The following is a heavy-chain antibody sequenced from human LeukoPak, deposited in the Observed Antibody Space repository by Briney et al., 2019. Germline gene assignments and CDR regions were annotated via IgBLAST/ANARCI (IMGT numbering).Heavy chain of an antibody. D-gene: IGHD6-19*01. J-gene: IGHJ6*03. CDR2: IYTSGST. CDR3: ARRRASYSSGWYYYMDV. Sequence: PSETLSLTCTVSGGSISSYYWSWIRQPPGKGLEWIGYIYTSGSTNYNPSLKSRVTISVDTSKNQFSLKLSSVTAADTAVYYCARRRASYSSGWYYYMDVWGKGTTVTVSS. CDR1: GGSISSYY. V-gene: IGHV4-4*09.